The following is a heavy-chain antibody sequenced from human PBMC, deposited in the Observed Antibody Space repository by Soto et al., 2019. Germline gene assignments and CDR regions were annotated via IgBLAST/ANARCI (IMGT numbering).Heavy chain of an antibody. CDR3: ARGGRDYDSSGYYEPHFDY. V-gene: IGHV1-46*01. CDR1: GYTFTSYY. J-gene: IGHJ4*02. D-gene: IGHD3-22*01. Sequence: ASVKVSCKASGYTFTSYYMHWVRQAPGRGLEWMGIINPSGGSTSYAQKFQGRVTMTRDTSTSTVYMELSSLRSEDTAVYYCARGGRDYDSSGYYEPHFDYWGQGTLVTVSS. CDR2: INPSGGST.